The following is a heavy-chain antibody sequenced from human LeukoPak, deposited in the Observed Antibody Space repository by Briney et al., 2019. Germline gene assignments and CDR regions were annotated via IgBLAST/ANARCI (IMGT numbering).Heavy chain of an antibody. Sequence: GGSLRLSCAASGFTFSSFAMHWVRQAPGKGLEWVAVISYDGSNKYYADSVKGRFTISRDNSKNTLYLQMNSLRAEDTAVYYCARAHCTNGVCHFDYWGQGTLVTVSS. CDR3: ARAHCTNGVCHFDY. CDR2: ISYDGSNK. J-gene: IGHJ4*02. CDR1: GFTFSSFA. V-gene: IGHV3-30-3*01. D-gene: IGHD2-8*01.